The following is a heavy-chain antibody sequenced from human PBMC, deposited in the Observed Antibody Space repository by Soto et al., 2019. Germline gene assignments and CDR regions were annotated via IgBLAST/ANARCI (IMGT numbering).Heavy chain of an antibody. CDR2: INHGGSA. CDR1: GGSLSGYY. V-gene: IGHV4-34*01. D-gene: IGHD6-13*01. CDR3: ARYSSSWSKYVQH. J-gene: IGHJ1*01. Sequence: VQLQQWGAGLLKTSETLSLTCAVYGGSLSGYYWSWIRQTPGKRLEWVGDINHGGSANYNPSLXXRXXFSLDPSKNQFSLKLSSVIAADTAVYYCARYSSSWSKYVQHWGRGTLVTVSS.